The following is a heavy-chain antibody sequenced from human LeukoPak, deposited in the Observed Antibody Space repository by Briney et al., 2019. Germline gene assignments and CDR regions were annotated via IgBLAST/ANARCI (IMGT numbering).Heavy chain of an antibody. CDR1: GDTFSSYA. J-gene: IGHJ4*02. V-gene: IGHV1-69*05. CDR3: ARGPILYSSGWYGPPDY. D-gene: IGHD6-19*01. CDR2: IIPIFGTA. Sequence: SVKVSCKASGDTFSSYAISWVRQAPGQGLEWMGSIIPIFGTANYAQKFQGRVTITTDESTSTAYRELSSLRSEGTAVYYCARGPILYSSGWYGPPDYWGQGTLVTVSS.